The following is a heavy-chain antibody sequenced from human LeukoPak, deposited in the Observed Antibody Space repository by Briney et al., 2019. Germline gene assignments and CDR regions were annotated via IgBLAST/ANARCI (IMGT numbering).Heavy chain of an antibody. J-gene: IGHJ6*03. CDR2: IYTSGST. D-gene: IGHD1-7*01. Sequence: SQTLSLTCTVSGGSISSGGYYWSWIRQTAGKGLEWIGRIYTSGSTNYNPSLKSRVTMSVDTSKNQFSLKLSSVTAADTAVYYCAREILDWNYYTPSHTYYYMDVWGQGTTVTVSS. CDR3: AREILDWNYYTPSHTYYYMDV. V-gene: IGHV4-61*02. CDR1: GGSISSGGYY.